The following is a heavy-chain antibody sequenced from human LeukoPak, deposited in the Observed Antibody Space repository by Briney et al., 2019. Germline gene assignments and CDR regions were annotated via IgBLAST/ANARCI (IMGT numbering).Heavy chain of an antibody. Sequence: PSETLSPTCTVSGGSIGTFYWSWIRQPPGKGLEWIGYIHHSGNTNYNPSLESRVTISLHRSKNQFSLRLNSVTDADTAVYYCARDHEVDTYAFSAWIDTWGQGTPVTVSS. D-gene: IGHD3/OR15-3a*01. V-gene: IGHV4-59*01. CDR3: ARDHEVDTYAFSAWIDT. CDR1: GGSIGTFY. CDR2: IHHSGNT. J-gene: IGHJ5*02.